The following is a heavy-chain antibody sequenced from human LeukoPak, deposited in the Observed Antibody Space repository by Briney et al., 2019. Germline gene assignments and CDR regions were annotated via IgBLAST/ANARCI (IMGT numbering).Heavy chain of an antibody. CDR3: ARDLDLNWFDP. J-gene: IGHJ5*02. V-gene: IGHV3-11*04. Sequence: PGGSLRLSCVASGFTFSDYYMSWIRQAPGKGLEWVAYISSSSSTIYYADSVKGRFTISRDNAKNSLYLQMNSLRAEDTAVYYCARDLDLNWFDPWGQGTLVTVSS. D-gene: IGHD1-1*01. CDR1: GFTFSDYY. CDR2: ISSSSSTI.